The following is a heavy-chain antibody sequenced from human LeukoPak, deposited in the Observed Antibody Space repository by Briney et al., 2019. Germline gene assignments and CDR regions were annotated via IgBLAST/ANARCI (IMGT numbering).Heavy chain of an antibody. CDR3: ARIIAAAGTN. Sequence: GGSLRLSCAASGFTFSSYSMTWVRQAPGKGLEWVSSISSSSSYIYYADSVKGRFTISRDNAKNSLYLQMNSLRAEDTAVYYCARIIAAAGTNWGQGTLVTVSS. V-gene: IGHV3-21*01. D-gene: IGHD6-13*01. CDR1: GFTFSSYS. CDR2: ISSSSSYI. J-gene: IGHJ4*02.